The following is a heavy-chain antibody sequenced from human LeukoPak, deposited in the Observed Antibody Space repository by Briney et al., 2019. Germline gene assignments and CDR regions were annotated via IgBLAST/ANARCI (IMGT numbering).Heavy chain of an antibody. CDR3: ATLPYYYDSSGSYYFDY. CDR2: ITSSSTYI. Sequence: PGGSLRLSCAASGFTFSTYNMNWVRQAPGKGLEWVSSITSSSTYIYYADSVKGRFTISRDNSKNTLYLQMNSLRVEDTAVYYCATLPYYYDSSGSYYFDYWGQGTLVTVSS. V-gene: IGHV3-21*04. D-gene: IGHD3-22*01. CDR1: GFTFSTYN. J-gene: IGHJ4*02.